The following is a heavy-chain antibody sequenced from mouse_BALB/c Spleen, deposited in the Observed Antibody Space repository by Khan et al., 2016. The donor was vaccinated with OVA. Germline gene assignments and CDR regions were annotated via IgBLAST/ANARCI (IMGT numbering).Heavy chain of an antibody. Sequence: QVQLKESGPGLVAPSQSLSITCTVSGFSLSRYNIHWVRQPPGKGLEWLGMIWGGGGTDYNSTLKSRLSIRKDNSQSQVLLKMNSLQTDDTAMYYCARAYYRYDGYYAMDYWGQGTPVTVSS. J-gene: IGHJ4*01. CDR1: GFSLSRYN. V-gene: IGHV2-6-4*01. CDR3: ARAYYRYDGYYAMDY. D-gene: IGHD2-14*01. CDR2: IWGGGGT.